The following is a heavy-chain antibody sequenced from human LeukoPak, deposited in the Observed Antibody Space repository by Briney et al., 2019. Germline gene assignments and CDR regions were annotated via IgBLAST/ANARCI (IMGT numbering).Heavy chain of an antibody. CDR3: GLLVGAPPYSLDY. Sequence: GGSLRLYCAASGFTFSGYFMTWVRQAPGKGLEWVANIRPDGSAKYYVDSVKGRFTISRDNAKNSLYLQMNSLRVDDSAVYYCGLLVGAPPYSLDYWGQGTLVTVSS. V-gene: IGHV3-7*01. D-gene: IGHD1-26*01. CDR2: IRPDGSAK. CDR1: GFTFSGYF. J-gene: IGHJ4*02.